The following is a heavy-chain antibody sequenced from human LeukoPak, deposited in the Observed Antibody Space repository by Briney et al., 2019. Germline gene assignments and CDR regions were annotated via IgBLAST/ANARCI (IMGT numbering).Heavy chain of an antibody. CDR2: INHSGST. CDR1: GGSFSNYY. J-gene: IGHJ4*02. Sequence: SETLSLTCAVYGGSFSNYYWSWIRQPPGKGLEWIGEINHSGSTNYNPSLKSRVTISVDTSKNQFSLKLSSVTAADTAVYYCARTYYYGSGSYYGDWGQGTLVTVSS. CDR3: ARTYYYGSGSYYGD. D-gene: IGHD3-10*01. V-gene: IGHV4-34*01.